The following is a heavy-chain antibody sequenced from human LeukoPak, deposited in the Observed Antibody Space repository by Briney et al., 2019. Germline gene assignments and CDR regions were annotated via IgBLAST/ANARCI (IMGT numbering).Heavy chain of an antibody. V-gene: IGHV3-21*01. CDR3: ARGLSIAAAGTGYDY. CDR1: GRIFNEYR. Sequence: GGSLRLSYAAEGRIFNEYRMQWVRQAPGKGLEWVSSISSSSSYIYYADSVKGRFTISRDNAKNSLYLQMNSLRAEDTAVYYCARGLSIAAAGTGYDYWGQGTLVTVSS. D-gene: IGHD6-13*01. CDR2: ISSSSSYI. J-gene: IGHJ4*02.